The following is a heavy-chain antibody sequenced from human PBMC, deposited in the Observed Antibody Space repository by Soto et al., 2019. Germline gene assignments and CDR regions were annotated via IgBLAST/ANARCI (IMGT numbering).Heavy chain of an antibody. CDR1: GYNFTSYW. Sequence: LWDSMQISGKGSGYNFTSYWISWVRQMPGKGLEWMGRIDPSDSYTNYSPSFQGHVTISADKSISTAYLQWSSLKASDTAMYYCARHAEASYFYASSGYTNADVLDFCGQGSMVIGS. J-gene: IGHJ3*01. D-gene: IGHD3-22*01. CDR3: ARHAEASYFYASSGYTNADVLDF. V-gene: IGHV5-10-1*01. CDR2: IDPSDSYT.